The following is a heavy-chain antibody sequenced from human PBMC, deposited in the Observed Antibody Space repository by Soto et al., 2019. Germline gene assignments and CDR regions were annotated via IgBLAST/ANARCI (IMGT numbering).Heavy chain of an antibody. D-gene: IGHD6-19*01. CDR2: ISGSAGSS. CDR1: GFSFSGYG. CDR3: AKWASSGWSRYYYGLDV. J-gene: IGHJ6*02. V-gene: IGHV3-23*01. Sequence: GSLSLSSAVSGFSFSGYGMSWVRQAPGKGPEWVSGISGSAGSSNYEDSVKGRFTISRDNSKNTLDLQMSRLKVEDTAVYYCAKWASSGWSRYYYGLDVWGQGTTVTVPS.